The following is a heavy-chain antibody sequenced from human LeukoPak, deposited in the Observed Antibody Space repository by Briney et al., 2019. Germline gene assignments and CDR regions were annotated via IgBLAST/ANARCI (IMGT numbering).Heavy chain of an antibody. CDR3: AGHGYSSGWFQGY. D-gene: IGHD6-19*01. CDR1: GLTSSSHS. CDR2: ITSSSSYI. Sequence: GGSLRLSCAASGLTSSSHSMNWVRQAPGKGLDWVSSITSSSSYIYYADSVKGRFSISRDNAKNSLYLQMNSLRAEDTAVYYCAGHGYSSGWFQGYWGQGTLVTVSS. J-gene: IGHJ4*02. V-gene: IGHV3-21*01.